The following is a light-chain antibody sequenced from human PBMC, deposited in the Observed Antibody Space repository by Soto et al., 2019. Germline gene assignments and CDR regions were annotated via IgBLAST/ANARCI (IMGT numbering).Light chain of an antibody. CDR3: QEYNTWPWT. Sequence: ETLMTQSPATLSVSPGERATLSCRASQSVNSNLAWYKQKLGQAPRVLSYGASTRATGIPARFTGSGSGTEFILTITSLQSEDSEVYYCQEYNTWPWTFGQGTKVDIK. J-gene: IGKJ1*01. CDR2: GAS. V-gene: IGKV3-15*01. CDR1: QSVNSN.